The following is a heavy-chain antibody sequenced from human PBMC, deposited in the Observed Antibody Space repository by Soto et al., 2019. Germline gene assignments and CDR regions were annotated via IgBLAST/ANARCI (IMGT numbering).Heavy chain of an antibody. CDR1: GFTFRSYV. D-gene: IGHD3-16*01. V-gene: IGHV3-30*19. CDR2: TSYDGSDK. J-gene: IGHJ1*01. Sequence: QVQLVESGGGVVQPGTSLRVSCVGSGFTFRSYVIHWVRQAPCKGLAWVALTSYDGSDKYYGDSVRGRFTISRDNSRNTVDLQMDSLRLEDTALYYCARWGTTGGLDVWGQGTLVSVSS. CDR3: ARWGTTGGLDV.